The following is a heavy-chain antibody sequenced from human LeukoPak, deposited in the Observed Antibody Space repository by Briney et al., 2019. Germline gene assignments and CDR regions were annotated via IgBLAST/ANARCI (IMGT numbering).Heavy chain of an antibody. Sequence: GGSLRLSCAASGFTFSSYGMNWVRQAPGKGLEWVSAISGSGGSTYYADSVKGRFTISRDNSKNTLYLQMNSLRAEDTAVYYCAKVAIFGVVPAGYYYYYGMDVWGQGTTVTVSS. CDR3: AKVAIFGVVPAGYYYYYGMDV. J-gene: IGHJ6*02. D-gene: IGHD3-3*01. V-gene: IGHV3-23*01. CDR2: ISGSGGST. CDR1: GFTFSSYG.